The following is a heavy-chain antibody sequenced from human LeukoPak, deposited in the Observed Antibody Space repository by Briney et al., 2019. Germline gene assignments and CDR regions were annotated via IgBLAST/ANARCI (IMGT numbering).Heavy chain of an antibody. CDR3: ASSDYYGSGIYDY. D-gene: IGHD3-10*01. Sequence: PGGSLRLSCAASGFTFSSYWMSWVRQAPGKGLEWVANIKQDGSEKYYMDSVKGRFTISRDNAKNSLYLQMNSLRAEDTAVYYCASSDYYGSGIYDYWGQGTLVTVSS. CDR1: GFTFSSYW. V-gene: IGHV3-7*01. J-gene: IGHJ4*02. CDR2: IKQDGSEK.